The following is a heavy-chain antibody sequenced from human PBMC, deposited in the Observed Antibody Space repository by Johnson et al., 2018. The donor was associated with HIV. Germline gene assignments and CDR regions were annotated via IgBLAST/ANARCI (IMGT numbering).Heavy chain of an antibody. V-gene: IGHV3-30-3*01. Sequence: QMMLVESGGGVVQPGRSLRLSCSASGFSFNDYAMHWVRQAPGKGLEWVAVISFDGGAIYYADSVEGRFTISRDNSRDTLSLQMNSLRSGDTAVYYCARDLGLPENAFDLWGRGTMVTVS. D-gene: IGHD4-11*01. CDR3: ARDLGLPENAFDL. CDR1: GFSFNDYA. CDR2: ISFDGGAI. J-gene: IGHJ3*01.